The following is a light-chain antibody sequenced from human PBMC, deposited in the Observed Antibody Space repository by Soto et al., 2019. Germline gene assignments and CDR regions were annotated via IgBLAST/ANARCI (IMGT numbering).Light chain of an antibody. Sequence: QSVLTQPRSVSGSPGQSVTISCTGTSSDVGGYNYVSWYQQHPGKAPKLIIYDVSKWPSGVPDRFSGSKSGYTASLTISGLQAEDEADYYCCSYAGSSTWVFSGGTKLTVL. CDR3: CSYAGSSTWV. J-gene: IGLJ3*02. V-gene: IGLV2-11*01. CDR2: DVS. CDR1: SSDVGGYNY.